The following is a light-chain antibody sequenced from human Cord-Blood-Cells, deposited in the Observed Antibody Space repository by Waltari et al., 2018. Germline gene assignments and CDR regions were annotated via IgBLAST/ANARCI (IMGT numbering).Light chain of an antibody. CDR2: GKN. V-gene: IGLV3-19*01. CDR3: NSRDSSGNHLV. Sequence: SSELTQDPAVSVALGQTVRITCQGDSLRSYYASWYQQKPGQAPVLGIYGKNNRPSGIPYRFSGSSSGNTASVTITGAQAEDEADYYCNSRDSSGNHLVFGGGTKLTVL. CDR1: SLRSYY. J-gene: IGLJ2*01.